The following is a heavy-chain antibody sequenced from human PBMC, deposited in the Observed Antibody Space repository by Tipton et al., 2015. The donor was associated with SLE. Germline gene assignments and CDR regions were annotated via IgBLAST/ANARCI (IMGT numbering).Heavy chain of an antibody. CDR1: GFTFSSYA. CDR2: IYSGGST. J-gene: IGHJ4*02. V-gene: IGHV3-23*03. D-gene: IGHD6-19*01. Sequence: SLRLSCAASGFTFSSYAMSWVRQAPGKGLEWVSVIYSGGSTYYADSVKGRFTISRDNSKNTLYLQMNSLRAEDTAVYYCARVIAVAGTDYWGQGTLVTVSS. CDR3: ARVIAVAGTDY.